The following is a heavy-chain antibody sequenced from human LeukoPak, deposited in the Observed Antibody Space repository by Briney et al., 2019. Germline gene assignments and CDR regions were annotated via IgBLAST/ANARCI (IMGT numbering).Heavy chain of an antibody. D-gene: IGHD5-24*01. V-gene: IGHV3-7*01. CDR3: ARAKVEMATTFDY. CDR1: GFTFSSYW. CDR2: IKQDGSEK. J-gene: IGHJ4*02. Sequence: GGSLRLSCAASGFTFSSYWMSWVRQAPGKGLEWVANIKQDGSEKYYVDSVKGRFTISRDNAKNSLYLQMNSLRAEDTAVYYCARAKVEMATTFDYWGQGTPVTVSS.